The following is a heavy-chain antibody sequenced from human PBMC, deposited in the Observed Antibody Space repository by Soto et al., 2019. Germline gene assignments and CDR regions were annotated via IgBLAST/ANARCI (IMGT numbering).Heavy chain of an antibody. J-gene: IGHJ5*02. Sequence: SETLSLTCAVYGGSFSGYYWSWIRQPPGKGLEWIGEINHSGSTNYNPSLKSRVTISVDTSKNQFSLKLSSGTAADTAVYYCARGRLLRGNWFDPWGQGTLVTVSS. D-gene: IGHD2-15*01. CDR3: ARGRLLRGNWFDP. CDR1: GGSFSGYY. V-gene: IGHV4-34*01. CDR2: INHSGST.